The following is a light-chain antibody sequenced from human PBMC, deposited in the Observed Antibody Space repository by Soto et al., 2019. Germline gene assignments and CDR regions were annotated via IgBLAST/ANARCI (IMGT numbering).Light chain of an antibody. CDR1: SSDVGGYNF. Sequence: QSVLTQPPSASGSPGQSVTISCTGTSSDVGGYNFVSWYQQHAGKVPRLMIYEVNKRPSGVPDRFSGSKSGNTASLTVSGVQPEDEADYYCSSYAGTSYVFGTGTKVTVL. CDR3: SSYAGTSYV. V-gene: IGLV2-8*01. J-gene: IGLJ1*01. CDR2: EVN.